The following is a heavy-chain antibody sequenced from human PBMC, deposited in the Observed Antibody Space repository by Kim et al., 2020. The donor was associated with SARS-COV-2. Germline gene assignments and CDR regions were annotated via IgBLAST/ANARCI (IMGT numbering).Heavy chain of an antibody. D-gene: IGHD1-26*01. CDR1: GFTFSSYA. Sequence: GGSLRLSCSASGFTFSSYAMHWVRQAPGKGLEYVSAISSNGGSTYYADSVKGRFTISRDNSKNTLYLQMSSLRAEDTAVYYCVKDSRAGGSYPDYWGQGTLVTVSS. CDR3: VKDSRAGGSYPDY. J-gene: IGHJ4*02. V-gene: IGHV3-64D*09. CDR2: ISSNGGST.